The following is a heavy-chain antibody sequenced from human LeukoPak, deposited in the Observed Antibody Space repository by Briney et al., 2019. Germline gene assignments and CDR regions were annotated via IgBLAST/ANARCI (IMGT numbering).Heavy chain of an antibody. CDR1: GFTFSSYG. CDR3: ARDGTTVTTDFDY. V-gene: IGHV3-33*01. D-gene: IGHD4-17*01. CDR2: IWYDGSNK. Sequence: GGSLRLSCAASGFTFSSYGMHWVRQAPGKGLEWVAVIWYDGSNKYYADSVKGRFTISRDNSKNTLYLQMNSLRAEDTAMYYCARDGTTVTTDFDYWGQGTLVTVSS. J-gene: IGHJ4*02.